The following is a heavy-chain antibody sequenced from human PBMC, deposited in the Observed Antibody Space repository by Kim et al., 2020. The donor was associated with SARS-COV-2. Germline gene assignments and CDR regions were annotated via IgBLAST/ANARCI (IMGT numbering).Heavy chain of an antibody. J-gene: IGHJ5*02. V-gene: IGHV3-74*01. CDR1: GFNFSDHW. D-gene: IGHD6-13*01. CDR3: VSSAGP. Sequence: GGSLRLSCTASGFNFSDHWMHWVRQAPGTGLVWVSCIRGDGSTTNYADSVRGRFTVSRDNARNSLYLRVSYLRVEDTAVYYCVSSAGPWGQGTVVTVSS. CDR2: IRGDGSTT.